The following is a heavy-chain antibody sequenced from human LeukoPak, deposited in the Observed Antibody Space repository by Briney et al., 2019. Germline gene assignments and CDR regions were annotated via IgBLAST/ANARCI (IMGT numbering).Heavy chain of an antibody. CDR3: ARDPIAVVGGGSFDY. CDR2: ISSSGAKT. D-gene: IGHD6-19*01. V-gene: IGHV3-69-1*01. Sequence: KTGGSLRLSCAASGFIFSDYYMNWIRQAPGKGLQWVSSISSSGAKTYYADSVKGRVTISRDNAKNSYYLEMNSLVAEDTAVYYCARDPIAVVGGGSFDYWGQGILVTVSS. CDR1: GFIFSDYY. J-gene: IGHJ4*02.